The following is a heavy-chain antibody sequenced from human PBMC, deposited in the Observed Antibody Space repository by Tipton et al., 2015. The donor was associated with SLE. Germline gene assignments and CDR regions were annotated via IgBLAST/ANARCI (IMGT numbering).Heavy chain of an antibody. J-gene: IGHJ4*02. CDR1: GGSISSYY. CDR2: IYYSGST. D-gene: IGHD3-10*01. V-gene: IGHV4-59*01. CDR3: AGVGSGVDY. Sequence: TLSLTCTVSGGSISSYYWSWIRQPPGKGLEWIGYIYYSGSTNYNPSLKSRVTISVDTSKNQFSLKLSSVSAADTAVYYCAGVGSGVDYWGQGTLVTVSS.